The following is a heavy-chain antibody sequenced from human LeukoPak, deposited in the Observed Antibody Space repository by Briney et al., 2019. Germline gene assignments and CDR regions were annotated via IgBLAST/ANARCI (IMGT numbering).Heavy chain of an antibody. CDR2: ISISGTTI. V-gene: IGHV3-48*03. CDR3: AKDATAVPGTVYMDV. D-gene: IGHD6-13*01. CDR1: GFTFSDYE. Sequence: PGGSLRLSCAASGFTFSDYEMNWVRQAPGKGLEWLSYISISGTTIHYADSVKGRFTISRDNAKNSVYLQMTSLRAEDTALYYCAKDATAVPGTVYMDVWGKGTTVTISS. J-gene: IGHJ6*03.